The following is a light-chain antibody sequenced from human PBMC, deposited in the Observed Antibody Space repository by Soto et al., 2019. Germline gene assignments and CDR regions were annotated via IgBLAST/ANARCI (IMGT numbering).Light chain of an antibody. CDR3: AAWDASLNAWV. CDR1: SSNIGSNS. J-gene: IGLJ3*02. CDR2: NNN. V-gene: IGLV1-44*01. Sequence: QSLLTQPPSESGTPGQRVTISCSGSSSNIGSNSVTWFQQLPGTAPNLLISNNNQRPSGVPDRFSGSKSGTSASLAINGLQSEDEADYFCAAWDASLNAWVFGGGTQLTVL.